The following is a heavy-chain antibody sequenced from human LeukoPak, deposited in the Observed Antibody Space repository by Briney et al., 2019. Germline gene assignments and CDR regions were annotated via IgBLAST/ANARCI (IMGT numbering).Heavy chain of an antibody. CDR1: GFTFSSYS. CDR2: ISSSSSYI. V-gene: IGHV3-21*01. Sequence: GGSLRLSCAASGFTFSSYSMNWVRQAPGKGLEWVSSISSSSSYIYYADSVKGRFTISRDNANNSLYLQMNSLRAEDTAVYYCARAQSYDFWSGYSFDYWGQGTLVTVSS. J-gene: IGHJ4*02. D-gene: IGHD3-3*01. CDR3: ARAQSYDFWSGYSFDY.